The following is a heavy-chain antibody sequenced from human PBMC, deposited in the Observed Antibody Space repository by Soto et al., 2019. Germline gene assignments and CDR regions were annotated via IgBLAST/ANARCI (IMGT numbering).Heavy chain of an antibody. V-gene: IGHV1-18*04. J-gene: IGHJ4*02. CDR3: ARARMFSGAHHDY. Sequence: QVHLVQSGAVVENPGASVKVSCKASGYTFTNFGINWVRQAPGQGLEGMGWITPYNGNANCPQKHQDRLTITADTSTNTAYLELRSLRSDDTGVYFCARARMFSGAHHDYWGQGTRVTVSS. CDR2: ITPYNGNA. D-gene: IGHD1-26*01. CDR1: GYTFTNFG.